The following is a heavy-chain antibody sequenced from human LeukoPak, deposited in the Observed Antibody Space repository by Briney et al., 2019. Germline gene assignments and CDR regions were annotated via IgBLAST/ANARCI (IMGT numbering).Heavy chain of an antibody. Sequence: SETLSLTCTVSGVPITSYYWSWIRQPAGKGLEWIGRIYTSGSTNYNPSLKSRVTMSVDTSKNQFSLKLSSVTAADTAVYYCARGPDWIPIYYMDVWGKGTTVTVSS. CDR1: GVPITSYY. V-gene: IGHV4-4*07. CDR3: ARGPDWIPIYYMDV. CDR2: IYTSGST. J-gene: IGHJ6*03. D-gene: IGHD2-21*01.